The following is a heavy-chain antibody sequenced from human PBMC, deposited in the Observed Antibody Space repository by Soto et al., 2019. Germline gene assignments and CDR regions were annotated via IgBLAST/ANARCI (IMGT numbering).Heavy chain of an antibody. CDR2: IIPIFGTA. Sequence: QVQLVQSGAEVKKPGSSVKVSCKASGGTFSRYAISWVRQAPGQGLEWMGGIIPIFGTANYAQKFQGRVTITADESTSTAYMELSSLRYEDTAVYYCARVRVGATTFFDYWGQGTLVTVSS. J-gene: IGHJ4*02. D-gene: IGHD1-26*01. CDR3: ARVRVGATTFFDY. CDR1: GGTFSRYA. V-gene: IGHV1-69*01.